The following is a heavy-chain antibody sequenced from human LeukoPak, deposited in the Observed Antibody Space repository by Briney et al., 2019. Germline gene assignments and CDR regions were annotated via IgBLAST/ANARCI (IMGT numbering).Heavy chain of an antibody. Sequence: GGSLRLSCAASGFTFSGSPMHWDRQASGKGLEWLGRIRSKANSYATAYAASVKGRFTISRDDSKNTAYLQMNSLIIEDTAVYYCTTGYRDDPWGQGTLVTVSS. V-gene: IGHV3-73*01. D-gene: IGHD2-15*01. CDR1: GFTFSGSP. J-gene: IGHJ5*02. CDR3: TTGYRDDP. CDR2: IRSKANSYAT.